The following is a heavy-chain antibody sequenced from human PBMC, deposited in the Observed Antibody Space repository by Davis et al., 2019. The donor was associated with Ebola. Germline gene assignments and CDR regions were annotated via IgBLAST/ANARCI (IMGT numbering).Heavy chain of an antibody. J-gene: IGHJ4*02. D-gene: IGHD1-1*01. CDR1: GFTFSTHG. Sequence: ASVKVSCKASGFTFSTHGISWVRHAPGQGLEWMGWISDFSRTTNYAQKFQGRVTMTTATSTSTAYMEVGSLRSDDTAVYYCARAQFPTTSDHWGQGTLVTVSS. V-gene: IGHV1-18*04. CDR2: ISDFSRTT. CDR3: ARAQFPTTSDH.